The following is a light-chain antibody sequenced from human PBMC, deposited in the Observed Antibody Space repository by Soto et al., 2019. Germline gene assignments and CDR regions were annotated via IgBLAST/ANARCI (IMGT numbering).Light chain of an antibody. V-gene: IGKV3-15*01. Sequence: EVVMTQSPATLSVSPGERVTLSCRASQSISSNLAWYQLKAGQTPRLLVYGASTRATGFPGKFSGSGSGIEFTLTISDLQSEDFAVYFCQQYNDWPPTFGQGTKVDIK. J-gene: IGKJ1*01. CDR3: QQYNDWPPT. CDR1: QSISSN. CDR2: GAS.